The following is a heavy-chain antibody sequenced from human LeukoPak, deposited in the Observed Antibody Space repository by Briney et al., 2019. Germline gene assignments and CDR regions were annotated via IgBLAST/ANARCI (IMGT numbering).Heavy chain of an antibody. CDR1: GGSFSGYY. V-gene: IGHV4-34*01. CDR2: INHSGST. J-gene: IGHJ5*02. Sequence: PSETLSLTCAVYGGSFSGYYWSWIRQPPGKGLEWIGEINHSGSTNYNPSLKSRVTISVDTSKNQFSLKLTSVTAADTAVYYCARLVPPGWFDPWGQGTPVIVSS. CDR3: ARLVPPGWFDP.